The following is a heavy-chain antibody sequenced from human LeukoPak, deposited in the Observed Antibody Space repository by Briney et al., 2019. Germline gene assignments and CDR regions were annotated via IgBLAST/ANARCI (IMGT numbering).Heavy chain of an antibody. CDR2: IYYSGST. D-gene: IGHD6-19*01. CDR1: GDSISSYY. CDR3: ARPYTSGYRGVFDI. J-gene: IGHJ3*02. V-gene: IGHV4-59*01. Sequence: SETLSLTCTVSGDSISSYYWSWIRQFPGKGLEWIGYIYYSGSTNYNPSLKSRVTISVDTSKNQFSLKLSSVTAADTAVYYCARPYTSGYRGVFDIWGQGTMVTVSS.